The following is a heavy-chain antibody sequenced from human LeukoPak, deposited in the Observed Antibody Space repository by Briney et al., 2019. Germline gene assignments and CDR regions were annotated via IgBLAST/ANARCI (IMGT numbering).Heavy chain of an antibody. J-gene: IGHJ4*02. CDR2: IYTSGST. V-gene: IGHV4-4*07. CDR1: GDSISSYC. Sequence: PSETLSLTCTVSGDSISSYCWSWIRQPAGKGLEWIGRIYTSGSTNYNPSLKSRVTMSVDTSKNQFSLKLSSVTAADTAVYYCARVYYYDSSGYFFYYFDYWGQGTLVTVSS. CDR3: ARVYYYDSSGYFFYYFDY. D-gene: IGHD3-22*01.